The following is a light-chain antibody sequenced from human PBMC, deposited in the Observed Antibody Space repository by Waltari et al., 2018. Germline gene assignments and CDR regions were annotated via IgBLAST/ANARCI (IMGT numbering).Light chain of an antibody. J-gene: IGKJ4*01. CDR2: GAS. CDR1: QSVSSSY. V-gene: IGKV3-20*01. CDR3: QQYGSSPLT. Sequence: EIVLTQSPGTLSLSPGERATLSCRASQSVSSSYLAWYQQKPGQAPRLLIYGASRQGTCLPGRVKCSGAGTDFTLTLSRLGAEDFAVYYCQQYGSSPLTFGGGTKVEIK.